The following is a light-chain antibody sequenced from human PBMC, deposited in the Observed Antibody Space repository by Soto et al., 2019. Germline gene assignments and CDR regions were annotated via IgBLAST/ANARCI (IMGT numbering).Light chain of an antibody. V-gene: IGKV3-20*01. CDR3: QQYGSSPFT. CDR2: DTS. J-gene: IGKJ3*01. CDR1: QTVISRY. Sequence: EIVLAQSPGTLSLSPGERATLSCRASQTVISRYLAWYQQKPGQAPRLLIYDTSTRATGIPDRFSGSGSGTDFTLTISGLEPEDFGVYYCQQYGSSPFTFGPGTKVDLK.